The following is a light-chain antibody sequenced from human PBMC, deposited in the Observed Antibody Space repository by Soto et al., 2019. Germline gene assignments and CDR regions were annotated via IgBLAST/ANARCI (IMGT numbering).Light chain of an antibody. J-gene: IGKJ1*01. CDR1: QSVSSSY. CDR3: QQYGSSPRT. V-gene: IGKV3-20*01. Sequence: EIVLTQYPGTLSLSPGERATLSCRASQSVSSSYLAWYQQKPGQAPRLLIYGASSRATGIPDRYSGSGSGTECTLTISKLEPEDFAVYYCQQYGSSPRTFSQGNKVEIK. CDR2: GAS.